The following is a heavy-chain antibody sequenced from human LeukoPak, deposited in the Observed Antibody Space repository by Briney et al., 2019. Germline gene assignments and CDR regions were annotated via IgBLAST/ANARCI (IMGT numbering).Heavy chain of an antibody. V-gene: IGHV1-2*02. J-gene: IGHJ4*02. CDR3: AGLPRYNWNEPLDY. D-gene: IGHD1-20*01. CDR1: GYTFTDCY. CDR2: INPNSGGT. Sequence: ASVRLSCKASGYTFTDCYMHWVRQAPGQGLEWMGWINPNSGGTKFAQKFQGRVTMTRDTSINTAYMELSRLTYDDTAVYYCAGLPRYNWNEPLDYWGQGTLVTVSS.